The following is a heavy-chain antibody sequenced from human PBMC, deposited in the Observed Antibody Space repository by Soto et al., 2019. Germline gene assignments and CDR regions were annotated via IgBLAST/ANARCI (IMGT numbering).Heavy chain of an antibody. D-gene: IGHD3-22*01. J-gene: IGHJ4*02. CDR3: AKRPLSIITFDY. CDR1: GFTFSSYG. V-gene: IGHV3-33*06. Sequence: PGGSLRLSCAASGFTFSSYGMHWVRQAPGKGLEWVAVIWYDGSNKYYADSVKGRFTISRDNSKNTLYMQMNSLRAEDTAVYYCAKRPLSIITFDYWGLGTLVTVSS. CDR2: IWYDGSNK.